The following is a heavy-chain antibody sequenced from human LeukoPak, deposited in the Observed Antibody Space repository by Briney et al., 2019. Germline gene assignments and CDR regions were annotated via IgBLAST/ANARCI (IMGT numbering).Heavy chain of an antibody. Sequence: GGSLRLSCAASGFTFSSYWMHWVRQAPGKGLVWVSRINSDGSSTSYADSVKGRFTISRDNAKNTLYLQMNSLRAEDTAVYYCAKLGSSGWYYFDYWGQGTLVTVSS. CDR2: INSDGSST. D-gene: IGHD6-19*01. J-gene: IGHJ4*02. CDR1: GFTFSSYW. CDR3: AKLGSSGWYYFDY. V-gene: IGHV3-74*01.